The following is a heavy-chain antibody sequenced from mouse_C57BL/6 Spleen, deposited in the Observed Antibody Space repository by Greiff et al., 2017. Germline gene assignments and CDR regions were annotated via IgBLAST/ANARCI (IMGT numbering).Heavy chain of an antibody. CDR2: IWSGGST. Sequence: QVQLKESGPGLVQPSQSLSITCTVSGFSLTSYGVHWVRQSPGKGLEWLGVIWSGGSTDYNAAFISRLSISKDNSKSQVFFKMNSLQADDTAIYYCARSPPITTVVAKDCYYAMDYWGQGTSVTVSS. V-gene: IGHV2-2*01. CDR1: GFSLTSYG. J-gene: IGHJ4*01. CDR3: ARSPPITTVVAKDCYYAMDY. D-gene: IGHD1-1*01.